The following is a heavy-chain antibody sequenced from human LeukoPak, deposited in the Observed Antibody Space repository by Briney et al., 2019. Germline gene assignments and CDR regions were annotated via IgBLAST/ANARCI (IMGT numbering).Heavy chain of an antibody. CDR2: IIPILGIA. V-gene: IGHV1-69*04. CDR3: ARVGVYYDSSGYPDY. CDR1: GGTSSSYA. Sequence: SVKVSCKASGGTSSSYAISWVRQAPGQGLEWMGRIIPILGIANYAQKFQGRVTITADKSTSTAYMELSSLRSEDTAVYYCARVGVYYDSSGYPDYWAREPWSPSPQ. J-gene: IGHJ4*02. D-gene: IGHD3-22*01.